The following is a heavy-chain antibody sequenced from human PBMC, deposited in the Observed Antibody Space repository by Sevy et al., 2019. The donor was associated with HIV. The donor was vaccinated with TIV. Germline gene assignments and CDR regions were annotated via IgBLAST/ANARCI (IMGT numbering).Heavy chain of an antibody. Sequence: GGSLRLSCEVFGFTFSDYYMTWIRQAPGKGLEWVSYISSSGTTTYHADSVKGLFTISRDNAKNSLYLQMNSLRAEDTAVYFCARDRRTLNYYGSSGYNYYFDYWGQGTLVTVSS. D-gene: IGHD3-22*01. J-gene: IGHJ4*02. CDR3: ARDRRTLNYYGSSGYNYYFDY. CDR1: GFTFSDYY. CDR2: ISSSGTTT. V-gene: IGHV3-11*04.